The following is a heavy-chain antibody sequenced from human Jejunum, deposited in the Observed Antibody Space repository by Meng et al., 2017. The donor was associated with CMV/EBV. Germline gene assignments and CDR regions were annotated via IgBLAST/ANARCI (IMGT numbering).Heavy chain of an antibody. V-gene: IGHV1-69*01. Sequence: SCTPSGPTSTTSATRWVRQPPGQGLGWMGHIIPVFDRTTYAQKFQGTVTITADRSTNTAYMELSSLRSDDTAIYYCAGGLGATIDYWGQGTLVTVSS. CDR3: AGGLGATIDY. CDR2: IIPVFDRT. J-gene: IGHJ4*02. D-gene: IGHD1-26*01. CDR1: GPTSTTSA.